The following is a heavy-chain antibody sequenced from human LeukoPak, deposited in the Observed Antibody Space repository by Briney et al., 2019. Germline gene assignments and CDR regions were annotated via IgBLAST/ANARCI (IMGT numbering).Heavy chain of an antibody. Sequence: SETLSLTCTVSGGSISSYYWSWIRQPAGKGLEWIGRIYTSGSTNYNPSLKSRVTMSVDTPKHQFSQKLSSVTAADTAVYYCARSVSSSGCFDYWGQGTLVTVSS. V-gene: IGHV4-4*07. J-gene: IGHJ4*02. CDR1: GGSISSYY. D-gene: IGHD2-15*01. CDR3: ARSVSSSGCFDY. CDR2: IYTSGST.